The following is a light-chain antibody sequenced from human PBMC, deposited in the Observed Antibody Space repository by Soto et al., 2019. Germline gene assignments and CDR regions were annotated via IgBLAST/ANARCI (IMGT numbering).Light chain of an antibody. Sequence: QSVLTQPASVSGSPGQSITISCTGTSSDVGSYNLVAWYQQHPNKAPKLMIYEVTKRPSGVSNRFSGSKSGNTASLTIXGXXAEDXADYYCCSYAGSSTHVVFGGGTKLTVL. J-gene: IGLJ2*01. V-gene: IGLV2-23*02. CDR3: CSYAGSSTHVV. CDR1: SSDVGSYNL. CDR2: EVT.